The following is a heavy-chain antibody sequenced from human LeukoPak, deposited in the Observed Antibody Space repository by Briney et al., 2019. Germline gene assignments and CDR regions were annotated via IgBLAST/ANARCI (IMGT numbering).Heavy chain of an antibody. V-gene: IGHV1-3*03. CDR2: ITAGNGDT. J-gene: IGHJ3*02. CDR1: GYSFTNYV. Sequence: ASVKVSCKASGYSFTNYVIHWVRQAPGQRPEWMGWITAGNGDTRYSQEVQGRVSITTDTPASTAYMELTGLASDDMAVYEFAISQIGTPRKSYDIWGQGTMVTVSS. CDR3: AISQIGTPRKSYDI. D-gene: IGHD1-26*01.